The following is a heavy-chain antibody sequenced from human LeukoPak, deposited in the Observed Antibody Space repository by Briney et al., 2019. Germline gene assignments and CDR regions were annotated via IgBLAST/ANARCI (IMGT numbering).Heavy chain of an antibody. J-gene: IGHJ4*02. Sequence: SETLSLTCTVSGGSISSYYWSWIRQPPGKGLEWIGYIYYSGSTNYNPSLKSRVTISVDTSKNQFSLKLSSVTAADTAVYYCARDGKTYGDYGVLDYWGQGTLVTVSS. CDR3: ARDGKTYGDYGVLDY. CDR2: IYYSGST. V-gene: IGHV4-59*01. D-gene: IGHD4-17*01. CDR1: GGSISSYY.